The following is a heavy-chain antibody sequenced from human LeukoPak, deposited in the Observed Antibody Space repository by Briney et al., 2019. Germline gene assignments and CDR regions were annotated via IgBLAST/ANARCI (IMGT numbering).Heavy chain of an antibody. CDR1: GGSISSYY. J-gene: IGHJ5*02. CDR3: AASITMVRGEDWFDP. D-gene: IGHD3-10*01. V-gene: IGHV4-59*01. Sequence: SETLSLTCTVSGGSISSYYWSWIRQPPGKGLEWIGYIYYSGSTNYNPSLKSRVTISVDTSKNRFSLKLSSVTAADTAVYYCAASITMVRGEDWFDPWGQGTLVTVSS. CDR2: IYYSGST.